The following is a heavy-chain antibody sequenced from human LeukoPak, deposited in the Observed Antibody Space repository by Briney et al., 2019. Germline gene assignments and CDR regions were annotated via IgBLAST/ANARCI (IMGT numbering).Heavy chain of an antibody. CDR1: GFTFSTFE. CDR2: IKQDGSEK. Sequence: GGSLRLSCAASGFTFSTFEMNWVRQAPGKGLEWVANIKQDGSEKYYVDSMKGRFTISRDNAKNSLYLQMNSLRAEDTAVYYCARRRYSGSSQHFDYWGQGTLVTVSS. J-gene: IGHJ4*02. CDR3: ARRRYSGSSQHFDY. V-gene: IGHV3-7*01. D-gene: IGHD1-26*01.